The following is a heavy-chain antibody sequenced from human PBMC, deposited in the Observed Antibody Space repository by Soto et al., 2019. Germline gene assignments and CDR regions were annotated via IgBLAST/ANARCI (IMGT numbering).Heavy chain of an antibody. CDR3: ARVASKRYCSSTSCYSDAFDF. V-gene: IGHV4-4*02. D-gene: IGHD2-2*01. CDR2: IYHSGST. CDR1: GGSISSSHW. J-gene: IGHJ3*01. Sequence: QVQLQESGPGLVKPSGTLSLTCAVSGGSISSSHWWSWVRQPPGKGLEWIWEIYHSGSTNYNPSLKRRVTISVDKSKIQFSLKLSSVKAADTAVNYCARVASKRYCSSTSCYSDAFDFWGQGTMVTVSS.